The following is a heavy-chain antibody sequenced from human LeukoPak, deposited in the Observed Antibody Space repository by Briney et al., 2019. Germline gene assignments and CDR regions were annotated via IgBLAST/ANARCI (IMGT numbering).Heavy chain of an antibody. CDR1: GFTFINAW. V-gene: IGHV3-15*01. D-gene: IGHD1-26*01. CDR3: TADGVGVEGATYDN. J-gene: IGHJ4*02. CDR2: IKAKAHGGTI. Sequence: GGSLRLSCAASGFTFINAWMAWVRQAPGKGLEWVGRIKAKAHGGTIEYAAPVKGRFTISRDDSKNTLYLQMNSLKTEDTAVYYCTADGVGVEGATYDNWGQGTLVSVSS.